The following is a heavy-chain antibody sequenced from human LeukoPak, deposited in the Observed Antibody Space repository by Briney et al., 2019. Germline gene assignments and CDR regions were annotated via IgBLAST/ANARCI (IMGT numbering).Heavy chain of an antibody. CDR2: INHSGST. J-gene: IGHJ5*02. CDR3: AREGGSSWYQYNWFDP. V-gene: IGHV4-34*01. D-gene: IGHD6-13*01. Sequence: SETLSLTCAVYGGSFSGYYWSWIRQPPGKGLEWIGEINHSGSTNYNPSLKSRVTISVDTSKNQFSLKLSSVTAADTAVYYCAREGGSSWYQYNWFDPWGQGTLVTVSS. CDR1: GGSFSGYY.